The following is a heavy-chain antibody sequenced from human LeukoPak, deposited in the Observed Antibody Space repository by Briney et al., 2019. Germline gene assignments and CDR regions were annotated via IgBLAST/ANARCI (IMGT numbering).Heavy chain of an antibody. CDR1: GYTFTNYG. Sequence: ASVKVSCKASGYTFTNYGISWVRQAPGQGLEWMGWISAYNGNTNYAQKLQGRVTMTTDTSASTAYMELRSLRSDDTAVYYCAGTSYSGSYALLDYWGQGTLVTVSS. D-gene: IGHD1-26*01. CDR2: ISAYNGNT. V-gene: IGHV1-18*01. CDR3: AGTSYSGSYALLDY. J-gene: IGHJ4*02.